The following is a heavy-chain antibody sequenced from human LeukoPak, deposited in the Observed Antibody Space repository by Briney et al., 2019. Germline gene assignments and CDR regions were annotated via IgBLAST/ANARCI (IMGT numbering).Heavy chain of an antibody. CDR2: VHLSGAS. CDR3: TRESGAFSPFGF. J-gene: IGHJ4*02. D-gene: IGHD1-26*01. Sequence: SETLSLTCAVSGGSILTTNWWSWVRQPPGKGLEWIGEVHLSGASNYNPSLKSRVNMTIDKSKNQLSLELTSVTAADTAIYYCTRESGAFSPFGFWGQGTLVTVSS. CDR1: GGSILTTNW. V-gene: IGHV4-4*02.